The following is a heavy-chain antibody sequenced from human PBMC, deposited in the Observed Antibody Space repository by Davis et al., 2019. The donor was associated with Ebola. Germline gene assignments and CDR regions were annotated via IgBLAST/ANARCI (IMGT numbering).Heavy chain of an antibody. Sequence: PGGSLRLSCAASGFSFSNWMSWVRQAPGKGLEWVANIDQDGSEKYFVDSVKGRFTISRDNAKNSLYLQMNNLRAADTAVYYCARDQDNWNWYYWGQGTLVTVSS. CDR3: ARDQDNWNWYY. V-gene: IGHV3-7*01. CDR2: IDQDGSEK. D-gene: IGHD1-20*01. CDR1: GFSFSNW. J-gene: IGHJ4*02.